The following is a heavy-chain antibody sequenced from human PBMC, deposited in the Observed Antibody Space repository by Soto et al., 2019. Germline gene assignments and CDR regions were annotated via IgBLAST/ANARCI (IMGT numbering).Heavy chain of an antibody. D-gene: IGHD5-12*01. CDR3: ARFTYKSGFNWFDP. CDR1: GAPINSDY. J-gene: IGHJ5*02. CDR2: IYHIGST. V-gene: IGHV4-59*01. Sequence: PSETLSLTCTVSGAPINSDYWSWIRQSPGKGLEWIGNIYHIGSTDYNPSLKSRVTISIDKSKNQFSLNLRSVTAADTAVYFCARFTYKSGFNWFDPWGQGTQVTVSS.